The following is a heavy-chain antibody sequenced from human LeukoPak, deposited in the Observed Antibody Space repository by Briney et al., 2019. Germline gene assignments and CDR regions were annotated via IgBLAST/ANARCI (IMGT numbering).Heavy chain of an antibody. D-gene: IGHD3-16*02. CDR1: GFTFSSYA. V-gene: IGHV3-23*01. Sequence: TGGSLRLSCAASGFTFSSYAMSWVRQAPGKGLEWVSAISGSGGSTYYADSVKGRFTISRDNSKNTLYLQMSSLRAEDTAVYYCAKDRSDYVWGSYRPLLRGQGTLVTVSS. CDR3: AKDRSDYVWGSYRPLL. J-gene: IGHJ4*02. CDR2: ISGSGGST.